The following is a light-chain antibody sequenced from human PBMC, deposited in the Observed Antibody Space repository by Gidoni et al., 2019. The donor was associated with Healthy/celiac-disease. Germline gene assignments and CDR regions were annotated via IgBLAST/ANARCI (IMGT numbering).Light chain of an antibody. CDR2: LGS. J-gene: IGKJ2*01. V-gene: IGKV2-28*01. Sequence: DSVMTQSLLSLPVTPGEPASIPCRSSQSLLHSNGYNYLDWYLQKPGQSPQLLIYLGSNRASGVPDRFSGSGSGTDFTLKISRVEAEDVGVYYCMQALQTPYTFGQGTKLEIK. CDR3: MQALQTPYT. CDR1: QSLLHSNGYNY.